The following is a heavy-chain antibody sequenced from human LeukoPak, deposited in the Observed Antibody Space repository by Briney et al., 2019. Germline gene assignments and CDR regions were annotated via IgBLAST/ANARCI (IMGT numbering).Heavy chain of an antibody. CDR1: GYTFTSYD. J-gene: IGHJ4*02. D-gene: IGHD1-26*01. CDR2: MNPNSGNT. Sequence: ASVTVSFKASGYTFTSYDINWVRQATGQGLEWMGWMNPNSGNTGYAQKFQGRVTMTRNTSISTAYMELSSLRSEDTAVYYCARGHPDRSGNDYWGQGTLVTVSS. CDR3: ARGHPDRSGNDY. V-gene: IGHV1-8*01.